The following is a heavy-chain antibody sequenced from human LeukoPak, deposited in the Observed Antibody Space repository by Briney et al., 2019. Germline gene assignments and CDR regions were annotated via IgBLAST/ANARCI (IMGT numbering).Heavy chain of an antibody. V-gene: IGHV3-23*01. CDR2: ISGSGGST. CDR3: AKGPLTEVAGTTWDY. Sequence: GSLRLSCAASGFTFSSYAMSWVRQAPGKGLEWGSAISGSGGSTYYADSVKGRFSISRDNSKNTLYLQMSSLRAEDTAVYYCAKGPLTEVAGTTWDYWGQGTLVTVSS. CDR1: GFTFSSYA. J-gene: IGHJ4*02. D-gene: IGHD6-19*01.